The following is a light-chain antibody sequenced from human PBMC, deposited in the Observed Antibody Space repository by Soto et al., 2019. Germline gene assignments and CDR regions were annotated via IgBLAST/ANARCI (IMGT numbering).Light chain of an antibody. CDR1: SPNIGAGYD. CDR3: QSYDSSLSAL. CDR2: GNS. J-gene: IGLJ3*02. Sequence: QSVLTQPPSVSGAPGQRVTISCTGSSPNIGAGYDVHWYQQLPGTAPKLLIYGNSNRPSGVPDRFSGSKSGTSASLAITGLQAEDEADYYCQSYDSSLSALFGGGTK. V-gene: IGLV1-40*01.